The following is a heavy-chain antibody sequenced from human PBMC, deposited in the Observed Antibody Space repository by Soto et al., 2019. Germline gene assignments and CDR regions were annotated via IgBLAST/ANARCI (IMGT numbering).Heavy chain of an antibody. D-gene: IGHD1-26*01. CDR1: GVPFITHW. V-gene: IGHV3-74*01. CDR2: INSDGSIT. CDR3: ARAMTSVGAAAKGDF. Sequence: PGGSLRHSCAASGVPFITHWMHWVRQATGKGLVWVSRINSDGSITDYADSVKGRFSISRDNPRNTLYLQMNSLSPEDTAVYYCARAMTSVGAAAKGDFWGQGTLVTVSS. J-gene: IGHJ4*02.